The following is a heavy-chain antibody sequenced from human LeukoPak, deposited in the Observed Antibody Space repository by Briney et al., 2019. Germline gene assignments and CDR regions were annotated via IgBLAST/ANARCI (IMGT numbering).Heavy chain of an antibody. Sequence: ASVKVSCKASGYTFTSYAMNWVRQAPGQGLEGMGWINTNTGNPTYAQGFTGRFVFSLDTSVSTAYLQISSLKAEDTAVYYCARDGIVVVTAKFDYWGQGTLVTVSS. D-gene: IGHD2-21*02. CDR3: ARDGIVVVTAKFDY. CDR2: INTNTGNP. V-gene: IGHV7-4-1*02. CDR1: GYTFTSYA. J-gene: IGHJ4*02.